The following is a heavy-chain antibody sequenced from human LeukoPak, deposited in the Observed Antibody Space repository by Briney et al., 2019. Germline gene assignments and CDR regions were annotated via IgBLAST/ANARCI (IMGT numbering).Heavy chain of an antibody. CDR1: GFTFNSYS. CDR3: ARDVKYYDSSGFDY. J-gene: IGHJ4*02. Sequence: GGSLRLSCATSGFTFNSYSMNWVRQAPGKGLEWVSYISISSSYIYYTDSVKGRVNISRDNARNSLTLQMNSLRAEDTAVYYCARDVKYYDSSGFDYWGQGTLVTVSS. V-gene: IGHV3-21*01. CDR2: ISISSSYI. D-gene: IGHD3-22*01.